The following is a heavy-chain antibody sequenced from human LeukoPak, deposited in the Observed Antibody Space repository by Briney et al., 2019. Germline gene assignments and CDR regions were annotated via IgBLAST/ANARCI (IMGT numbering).Heavy chain of an antibody. D-gene: IGHD3-10*01. CDR1: GFLFSSYA. Sequence: GGSKRLSCTASGFLFSSYAMNWVRQAPGKGLEWVSFISFSGHTIYTADSVKGRFTISRDNSKNTLYLQLNNLRPEDTAVYYCANDHFGSGSWDYWGQGTLVTVSS. CDR2: ISFSGHTI. CDR3: ANDHFGSGSWDY. J-gene: IGHJ4*02. V-gene: IGHV3-48*01.